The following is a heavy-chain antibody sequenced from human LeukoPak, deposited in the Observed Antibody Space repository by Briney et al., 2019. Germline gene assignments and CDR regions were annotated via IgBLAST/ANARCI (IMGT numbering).Heavy chain of an antibody. CDR3: VTEYYGSYNY. CDR2: ISGDGEST. D-gene: IGHD1-26*01. CDR1: GFTFTSYA. J-gene: IGHJ4*02. V-gene: IGHV3-23*01. Sequence: GGSLRLSCAASGFTFTSYALDWVRQAPGKGLEWISVISGDGESTHYADSVKGRFTISRDNSKNTLYLQMNSLRAEDTAVYYCVTEYYGSYNYWGQGALVTVSS.